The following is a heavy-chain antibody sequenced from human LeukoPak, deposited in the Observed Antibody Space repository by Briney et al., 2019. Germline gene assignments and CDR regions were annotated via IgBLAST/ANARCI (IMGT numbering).Heavy chain of an antibody. V-gene: IGHV1-2*02. CDR3: ARIPYCSGGSCYGDVDY. Sequence: GASVKVSCKASGYTFTGYYMHWVRQAPGQGLEWMGWINPNSGGTNYAQKFQGRVTMTRDTSISTAYMELSRLRSDDTAVYYCARIPYCSGGSCYGDVDYWGQGTLVTVSS. D-gene: IGHD2-15*01. CDR1: GYTFTGYY. J-gene: IGHJ4*02. CDR2: INPNSGGT.